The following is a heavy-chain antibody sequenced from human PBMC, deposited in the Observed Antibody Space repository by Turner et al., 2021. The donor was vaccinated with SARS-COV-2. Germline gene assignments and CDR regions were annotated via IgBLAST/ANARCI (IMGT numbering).Heavy chain of an antibody. CDR3: AGHGNYCVAH. Sequence: EVQLVESGGALVQPGGSLRLSCAASGFTFSTYWMAWVRHAPRKGEELVAHIRRNRSEQYYVGSEKRRITITRNNDENSLFLKMNRLGAEDAAVYYWAGHGNYCVAHWGQGTLVTVSS. D-gene: IGHD4-17*01. CDR2: IRRNRSEQ. J-gene: IGHJ4*02. CDR1: GFTFSTYW. V-gene: IGHV3-7*01.